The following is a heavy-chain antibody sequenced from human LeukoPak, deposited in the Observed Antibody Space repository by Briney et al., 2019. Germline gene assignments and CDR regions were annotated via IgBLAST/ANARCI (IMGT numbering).Heavy chain of an antibody. Sequence: SETLSLTCTVSGGSISSSSYFWGWIRQPPGKGLEWIGSIYYSGSTYYNPSLKSRVTISVDTSKNQFSLKMSSVTAADTAVYYCARHPHHCDGGSCFPPDYWGQGALVTVSS. CDR3: ARHPHHCDGGSCFPPDY. J-gene: IGHJ4*02. CDR1: GGSISSSSYF. V-gene: IGHV4-39*01. CDR2: IYYSGST. D-gene: IGHD2-15*01.